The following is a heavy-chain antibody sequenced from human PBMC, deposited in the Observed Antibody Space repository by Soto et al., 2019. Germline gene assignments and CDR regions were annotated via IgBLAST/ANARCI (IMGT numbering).Heavy chain of an antibody. V-gene: IGHV1-8*01. CDR1: GYTFTSYD. CDR2: MNPNSGNT. CDR3: ARGASFGVGKYYYYGMDV. J-gene: IGHJ6*02. D-gene: IGHD3-3*01. Sequence: ASVKVSCKASGYTFTSYDINWVQQATGQGLEWMGWMNPNSGNTGYAQKFQGRVTMTRNTSISTAYMELSSLRSEDTAVYYCARGASFGVGKYYYYGMDVWGQGTTVTVSS.